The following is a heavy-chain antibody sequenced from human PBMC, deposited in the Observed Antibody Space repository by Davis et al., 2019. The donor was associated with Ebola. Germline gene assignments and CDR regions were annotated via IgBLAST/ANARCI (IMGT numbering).Heavy chain of an antibody. Sequence: PGGSPRLSCAASGFTFSSYAMHWVRQAPGKGLEYVSAISSNGGSTYYANSVKGRFTISRDNSKNTLYLQMGSLRAEDMAVYYCARAIFGDSSSPFDYWGQGTLVTVSS. V-gene: IGHV3-64*01. CDR1: GFTFSSYA. CDR3: ARAIFGDSSSPFDY. D-gene: IGHD6-13*01. CDR2: ISSNGGST. J-gene: IGHJ4*02.